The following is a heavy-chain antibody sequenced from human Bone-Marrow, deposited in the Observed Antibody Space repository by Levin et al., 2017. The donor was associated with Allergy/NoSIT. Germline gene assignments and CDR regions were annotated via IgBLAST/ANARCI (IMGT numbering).Heavy chain of an antibody. Sequence: PGGSLRLSCVVSGFTFRKYAMSWVRQAPGKGLEWVSGISVSDSGVRSIYSADSVRGRFTISRDNSKNTLYLQMNSLRVEETAVYYCVKDSDWLFSYFDYWGQGTLVTVSS. CDR1: GFTFRKYA. CDR3: VKDSDWLFSYFDY. D-gene: IGHD3-9*01. V-gene: IGHV3-23*01. J-gene: IGHJ4*02. CDR2: ISVSDSGVRSI.